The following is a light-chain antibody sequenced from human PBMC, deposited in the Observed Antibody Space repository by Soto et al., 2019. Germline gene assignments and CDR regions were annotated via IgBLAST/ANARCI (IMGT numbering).Light chain of an antibody. J-gene: IGLJ3*02. Sequence: QSALTQPASVSGSPGQSITISCTGTSSDIGDYDYVSWYQHLPGKAPKLLIFDVTHRPSGVSDRFSGSKSGNTASLTISGVRPEDEADYYCGTWDSSLSVWVFGGGTKLTVL. V-gene: IGLV2-14*01. CDR2: DVT. CDR3: GTWDSSLSVWV. CDR1: SSDIGDYDY.